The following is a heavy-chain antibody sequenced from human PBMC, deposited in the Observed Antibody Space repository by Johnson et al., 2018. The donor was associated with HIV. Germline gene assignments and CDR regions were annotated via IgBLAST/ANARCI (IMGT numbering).Heavy chain of an antibody. Sequence: EMQLVESGGGLVQPGGSLRLSCAASGFTFSSYWMSWVRQAPGKGLEWVANIKQDGSEKYYVDSVKGRFTISRDNAKHTLYLQMNSLRAEDTAVYYCARDRSTPQPYYYDSSGYRGYSAFDIWGQGTMVTVSS. CDR1: GFTFSSYW. D-gene: IGHD3-22*01. CDR3: ARDRSTPQPYYYDSSGYRGYSAFDI. CDR2: IKQDGSEK. V-gene: IGHV3-7*01. J-gene: IGHJ3*02.